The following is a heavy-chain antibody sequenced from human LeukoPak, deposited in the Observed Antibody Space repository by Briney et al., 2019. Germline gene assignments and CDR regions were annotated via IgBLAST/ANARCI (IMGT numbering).Heavy chain of an antibody. V-gene: IGHV5-51*01. D-gene: IGHD6-13*01. CDR1: GYSFTNYW. Sequence: GESLKISCKGSGYSFTNYWIGWVRQTPGEGLEWMGIIHPGDSDIRYSPSLQGQVTISADKSISTAYLQWSSLKASDTAMYYCARHLTPGIAAAGSDYWGQGTLVTVSS. CDR3: ARHLTPGIAAAGSDY. CDR2: IHPGDSDI. J-gene: IGHJ4*02.